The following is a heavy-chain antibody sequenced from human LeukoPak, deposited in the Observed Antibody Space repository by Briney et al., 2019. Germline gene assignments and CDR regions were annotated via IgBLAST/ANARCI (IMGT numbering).Heavy chain of an antibody. CDR1: GGSISSYY. J-gene: IGHJ4*02. V-gene: IGHV4-59*12. CDR2: IYHSGST. Sequence: SETLSLTCTVSGGSISSYYWSWIRQPPGKGLEWIGYIYHSGSTYYNPSLKSRVTISVDRSKNQFSLKLSSVTAADTAVYYCARGRGGSFDYWGQGTLVTVSS. D-gene: IGHD3-16*01. CDR3: ARGRGGSFDY.